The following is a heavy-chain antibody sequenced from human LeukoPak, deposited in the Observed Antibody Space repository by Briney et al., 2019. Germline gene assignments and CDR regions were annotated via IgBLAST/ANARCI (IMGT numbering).Heavy chain of an antibody. CDR3: AKDIAQVYTFGSIEQDY. CDR2: ISESGSGT. D-gene: IGHD5-18*01. J-gene: IGHJ4*02. Sequence: GGSLRLSCAVSGLTFSRYAMSWVRQAPGKGLEWVSAISESGSGTYYADSVKGRSTISRDNSKDTLSLQMNSLRAEDTAVYYCAKDIAQVYTFGSIEQDYWGQGTLVTVSS. V-gene: IGHV3-23*01. CDR1: GLTFSRYA.